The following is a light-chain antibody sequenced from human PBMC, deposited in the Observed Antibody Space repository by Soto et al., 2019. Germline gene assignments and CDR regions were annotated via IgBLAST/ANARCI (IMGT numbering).Light chain of an antibody. J-gene: IGLJ2*01. CDR3: QSYDSSLSGSV. CDR1: RSNIGAGYD. V-gene: IGLV1-40*01. Sequence: QAVVTQPPSVSGAPGQRVTISCTGSRSNIGAGYDVHWYQQLPGTAPKLLIYGNSNRPSGVPDRFSGSKSGTSASLAITGLQAEDEADYYCQSYDSSLSGSVFGGGTKVTVL. CDR2: GNS.